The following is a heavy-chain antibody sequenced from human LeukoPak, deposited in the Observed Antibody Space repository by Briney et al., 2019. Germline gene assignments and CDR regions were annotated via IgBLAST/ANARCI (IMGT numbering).Heavy chain of an antibody. Sequence: SVKVSCKASGGTFNSYAISWVRQAPGQGLEWMGGIIPIFGTANYAQKFQGRVTITTDESTSTAYMELSSLRSEDTAVYYCAASGYSSGWYQGNWFDPWGQGTLVTVSS. CDR2: IIPIFGTA. J-gene: IGHJ5*02. CDR1: GGTFNSYA. D-gene: IGHD6-19*01. V-gene: IGHV1-69*05. CDR3: AASGYSSGWYQGNWFDP.